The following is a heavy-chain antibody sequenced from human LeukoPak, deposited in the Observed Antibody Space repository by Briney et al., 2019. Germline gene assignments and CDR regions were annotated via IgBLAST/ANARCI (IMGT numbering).Heavy chain of an antibody. V-gene: IGHV5-10-1*01. CDR1: GYSFSTYW. CDR3: ARHYSNDHTLFDF. Sequence: GESLQISCQVSGYSFSTYWITWVRQLPGGALEWMGRIRPSDSEPNYSPSFQGHVTISADRSINTVYLQWGSLRASGTAIYFCARHYSNDHTLFDFGGQGALVTVST. D-gene: IGHD2-21*01. CDR2: IRPSDSEP. J-gene: IGHJ4*02.